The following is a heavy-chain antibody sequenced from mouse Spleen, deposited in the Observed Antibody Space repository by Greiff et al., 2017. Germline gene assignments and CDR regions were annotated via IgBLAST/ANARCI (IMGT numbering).Heavy chain of an antibody. V-gene: IGHV5-16*01. CDR2: INYDGSST. J-gene: IGHJ4*01. D-gene: IGHD2-13*01. CDR1: GFTFSDYY. Sequence: EVMLVESGGDLVKPGGSLKLSCAASGFTFSDYYMAWVRQVPEKGLEWVANINYDGSSTYYLDSLKSRFIISRDNAKNILYLQMSSLKSEDTATYYCARDNYGDYFYAMDYWGQGTSVTVSS. CDR3: ARDNYGDYFYAMDY.